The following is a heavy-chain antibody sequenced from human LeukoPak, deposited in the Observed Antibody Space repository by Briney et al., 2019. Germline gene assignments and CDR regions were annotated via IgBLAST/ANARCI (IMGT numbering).Heavy chain of an antibody. CDR3: AKDTGQWPIRTFDY. CDR1: GFTFSTSA. CDR2: ISGSGGGT. Sequence: PGESLRLSCAASGFTFSTSAMSWVRQAPGKGLEWVSNISGSGGGTYYADSVKGRFTISRDNSKNTLYLQMSSLRAEDTAVYYCAKDTGQWPIRTFDYWGQGTLVTVSS. J-gene: IGHJ4*02. D-gene: IGHD6-19*01. V-gene: IGHV3-23*01.